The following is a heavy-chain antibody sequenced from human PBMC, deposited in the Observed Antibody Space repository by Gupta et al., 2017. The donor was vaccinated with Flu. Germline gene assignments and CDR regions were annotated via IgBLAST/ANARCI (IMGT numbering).Heavy chain of an antibody. CDR2: TSYDGRYT. Sequence: SGYAMYWVRQATGKGQEYVTITSYDGRYTSYAGPVMSRFNTTRDNSKHTRLLQTNTVTVAATAMYGCARDYNKYHSTQIDIWGQGNLVTVST. D-gene: IGHD1-1*01. V-gene: IGHV3-30*04. CDR3: ARDYNKYHSTQIDI. J-gene: IGHJ4*02. CDR1: SGYA.